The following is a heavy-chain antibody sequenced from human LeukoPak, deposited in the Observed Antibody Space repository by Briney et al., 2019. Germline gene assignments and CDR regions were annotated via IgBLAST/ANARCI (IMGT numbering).Heavy chain of an antibody. D-gene: IGHD6-13*01. V-gene: IGHV1-69*06. J-gene: IGHJ4*02. CDR1: GYTFTSYA. Sequence: SVKVSCKASGYTFTSYAISWVRQAPGQGLEWMGGIIPIFGTANYAQKFQGRVTITADKSTSTAYMELSSLRSEDTAVYHCARSSIIATAGPFYFDYWGQGTLVTVSS. CDR2: IIPIFGTA. CDR3: ARSSIIATAGPFYFDY.